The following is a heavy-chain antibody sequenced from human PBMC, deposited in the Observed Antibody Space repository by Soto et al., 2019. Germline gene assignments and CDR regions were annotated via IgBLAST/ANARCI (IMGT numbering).Heavy chain of an antibody. CDR2: INHSGST. Sequence: PSETLSLTCAVYGGSFSGYYWSWIRQPPGKGLEWIGEINHSGSTNYNPSLKSRVTISVDTSKNQFSLKLSSVTAADTAVYYCARVLSFGSGSHHLNWFDPRGQGTLLTVSS. D-gene: IGHD3-10*01. V-gene: IGHV4-34*01. J-gene: IGHJ5*02. CDR1: GGSFSGYY. CDR3: ARVLSFGSGSHHLNWFDP.